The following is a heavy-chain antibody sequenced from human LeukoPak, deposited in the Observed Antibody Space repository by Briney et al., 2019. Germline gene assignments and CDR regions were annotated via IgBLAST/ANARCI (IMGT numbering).Heavy chain of an antibody. CDR2: IYTSGST. D-gene: IGHD3-10*01. CDR3: ARAVGSGSFQTYYYMDV. J-gene: IGHJ6*03. CDR1: GGSISSYY. Sequence: SETLSLTCTVSGGSISSYYWSWIRQPAGKGLEWIGRIYTSGSTNYNPSLKSRVTMSVDTSKNQFSLKLSSVTAADTAVYYCARAVGSGSFQTYYYMDVWGKGTTVTISS. V-gene: IGHV4-4*07.